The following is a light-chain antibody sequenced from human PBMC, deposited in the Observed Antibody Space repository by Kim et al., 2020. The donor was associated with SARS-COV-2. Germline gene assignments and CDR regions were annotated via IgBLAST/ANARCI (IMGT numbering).Light chain of an antibody. CDR2: YDS. Sequence: PGKTATITCGGRNIVSKSVDWYRQRPGQAPVLVIYYDSDRPSGTPERLSGSNSGNTATLTISRVEAGDEADYYCQVWDSTSDHVVFGGGTQLTVL. CDR1: NIVSKS. J-gene: IGLJ2*01. CDR3: QVWDSTSDHVV. V-gene: IGLV3-21*01.